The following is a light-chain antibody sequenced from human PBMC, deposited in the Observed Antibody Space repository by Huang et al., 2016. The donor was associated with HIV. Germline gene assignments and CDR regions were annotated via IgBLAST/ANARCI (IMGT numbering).Light chain of an antibody. V-gene: IGKV1-13*02. CDR2: DAS. Sequence: AIQLTQSPPSLSASAGDRVTLTSRESQDLNSALAWYQQKPGKAPKRLIYDASNLKSGVPSRFSGDGSGTDFALSISSLQPEYFATYYCQQFDGFSLTFGGGTRVEIK. J-gene: IGKJ4*01. CDR1: QDLNSA. CDR3: QQFDGFSLT.